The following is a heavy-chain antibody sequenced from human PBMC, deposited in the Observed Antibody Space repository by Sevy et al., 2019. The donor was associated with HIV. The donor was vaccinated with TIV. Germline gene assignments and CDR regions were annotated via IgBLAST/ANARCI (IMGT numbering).Heavy chain of an antibody. J-gene: IGHJ4*02. D-gene: IGHD2-21*01. CDR2: IQYDGGNK. V-gene: IGHV3-30*02. CDR3: VKEGGGEGGDH. CDR1: GFSFSSYG. Sequence: GGSLRLSCAASGFSFSSYGMHWVRQAPGKGLEWMSYIQYDGGNKDYADSVKGRFTISRDNSKNTLYLQMNSLRVEDTAVFYCVKEGGGEGGDHWGQGTLVTVSS.